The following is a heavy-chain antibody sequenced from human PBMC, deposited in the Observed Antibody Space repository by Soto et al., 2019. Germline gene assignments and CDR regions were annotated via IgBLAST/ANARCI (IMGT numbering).Heavy chain of an antibody. CDR3: ARDRGYDAHDYYYNAMDV. CDR2: IRGFSPYT. Sequence: LRLSCVASGFTFRTYTMNWVRQAPGKGLEWVSGIRGFSPYTFYAESVKGRFTISRDNAKNSLYLQMNSLGVEDTAVYYCARDRGYDAHDYYYNAMDVWGQGTTVTVSS. V-gene: IGHV3-21*01. D-gene: IGHD2-15*01. CDR1: GFTFRTYT. J-gene: IGHJ6*02.